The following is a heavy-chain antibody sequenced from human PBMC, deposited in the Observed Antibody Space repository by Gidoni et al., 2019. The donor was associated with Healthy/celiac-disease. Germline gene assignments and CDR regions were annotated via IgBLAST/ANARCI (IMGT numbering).Heavy chain of an antibody. CDR2: IYPGDSDT. CDR3: GTGSYHQDHAFDI. Sequence: EVQLVQSGAEVKQHGQSLKISCKGSGYSFTSYWIVWVRQIPGKGLGGMGIIYPGDSDTSYCPSFQGQVTISADKSIGTAYLQWSSLKASDTAMFYCGTGSYHQDHAFDICGQGTMVTVSS. J-gene: IGHJ3*02. D-gene: IGHD1-26*01. CDR1: GYSFTSYW. V-gene: IGHV5-51*01.